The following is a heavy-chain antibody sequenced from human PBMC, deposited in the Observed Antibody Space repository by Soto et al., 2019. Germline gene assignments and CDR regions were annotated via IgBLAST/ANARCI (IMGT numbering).Heavy chain of an antibody. Sequence: ASVKVSCKASGGTFSSYAISWVRQAPGQGLEWMGGIIPIFGTANYAQKFQGRVTITADESTSTAYMELSSLRSEDTAVYYCARVVDFWSGYPSTTGNWFDPWGQGTLVTVSS. D-gene: IGHD3-3*01. CDR2: IIPIFGTA. J-gene: IGHJ5*02. CDR3: ARVVDFWSGYPSTTGNWFDP. CDR1: GGTFSSYA. V-gene: IGHV1-69*13.